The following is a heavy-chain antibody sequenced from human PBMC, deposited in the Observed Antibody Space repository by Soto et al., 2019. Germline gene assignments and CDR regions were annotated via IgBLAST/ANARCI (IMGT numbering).Heavy chain of an antibody. CDR3: ARGAMTYYFDN. Sequence: SETLCLTCTVSGGSISSGDYYWTWIRQPPGKGLEWIGYIYFSGSTYYNPSLRSRVSISLDTSKNQFSLKLSSVTVADTAVYYCARGAMTYYFDNWGQGTLVTVSS. V-gene: IGHV4-30-4*01. CDR2: IYFSGST. CDR1: GGSISSGDYY. J-gene: IGHJ4*02.